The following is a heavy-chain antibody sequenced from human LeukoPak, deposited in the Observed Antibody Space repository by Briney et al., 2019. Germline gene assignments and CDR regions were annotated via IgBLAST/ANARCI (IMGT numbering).Heavy chain of an antibody. CDR3: TKVTDWRTGFDY. CDR2: ITWNSDDM. D-gene: IGHD3-9*01. J-gene: IGHJ4*02. Sequence: PGRSLRLSCAASGFTFGGYGMYWVRQAPGKGLEWVSGITWNSDDMAYADSVKGRFTISRDNAKNCLYLQMNSLRVEDTALYYFTKVTDWRTGFDYWGQGTLVTVSS. V-gene: IGHV3-9*01. CDR1: GFTFGGYG.